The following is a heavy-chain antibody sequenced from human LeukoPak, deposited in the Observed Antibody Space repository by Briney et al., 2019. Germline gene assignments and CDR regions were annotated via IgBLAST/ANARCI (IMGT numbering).Heavy chain of an antibody. D-gene: IGHD5-18*01. Sequence: PSETLSLTCTVSGGSISTYYWNWIRQPPGKGLEWIGFISFSGSTNYNPSLKSRVAISIDTSKNQFSLKLSSVTAADTAVYYCARDRGDTAMAHPFDYWGQGTLVTVSS. J-gene: IGHJ4*02. CDR3: ARDRGDTAMAHPFDY. CDR1: GGSISTYY. V-gene: IGHV4-59*01. CDR2: ISFSGST.